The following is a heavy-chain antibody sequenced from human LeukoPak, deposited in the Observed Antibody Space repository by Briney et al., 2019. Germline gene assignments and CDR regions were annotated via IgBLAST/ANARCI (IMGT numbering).Heavy chain of an antibody. J-gene: IGHJ6*02. V-gene: IGHV3-23*01. Sequence: GGSLRLSCAASGFTFSSYAMSWVRQAPGKGLEWVSAISGSGGSTYYADSVKGRFTISRDNSKNTLYLQMNSLRAEDTAVYYCAKDGPPNLRFLEWLSYYYGMDVWGQGTTVTVSS. CDR3: AKDGPPNLRFLEWLSYYYGMDV. CDR2: ISGSGGST. CDR1: GFTFSSYA. D-gene: IGHD3-3*01.